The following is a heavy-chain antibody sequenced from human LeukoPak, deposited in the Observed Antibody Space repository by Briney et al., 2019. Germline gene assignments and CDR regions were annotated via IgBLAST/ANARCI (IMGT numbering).Heavy chain of an antibody. V-gene: IGHV4-4*07. D-gene: IGHD6-6*01. CDR3: ARGSSESSSSDFDY. Sequence: SETLSLTCTVSGGSISSYYWSWIRQPAGKGLEWIGRIYTSGSTNYNPSPKSRVTMSVDTSKNQFSLKLSSVTAADTAVYYCARGSSESSSSDFDYWGQGTLVTVSS. J-gene: IGHJ4*02. CDR2: IYTSGST. CDR1: GGSISSYY.